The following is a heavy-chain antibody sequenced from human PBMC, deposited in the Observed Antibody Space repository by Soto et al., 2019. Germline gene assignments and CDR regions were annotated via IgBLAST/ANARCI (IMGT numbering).Heavy chain of an antibody. Sequence: TSETLSLTFAVYGGSFSGYYWSWIRQPPGKGLEWIGEINHSGSTNYNPSLKSRATISVDTSKNQFSLKLSSVTAADTAVYYCARDRPRYYYGSGSLYYYGMDVWGQVTTVTVSS. V-gene: IGHV4-34*01. CDR2: INHSGST. CDR1: GGSFSGYY. J-gene: IGHJ6*02. CDR3: ARDRPRYYYGSGSLYYYGMDV. D-gene: IGHD3-10*01.